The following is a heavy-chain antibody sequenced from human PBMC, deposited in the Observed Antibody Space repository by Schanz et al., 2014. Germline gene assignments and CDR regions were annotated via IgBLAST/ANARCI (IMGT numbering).Heavy chain of an antibody. CDR2: INPSGGST. CDR3: GRGFSRSYIDF. V-gene: IGHV1-46*03. CDR1: GGTFSSYA. Sequence: QVQLVQSGAEVKKPGSPVKVSCKSSGGTFSSYAISWVRQAPGQGLEWMGIINPSGGSTRYGQKFQGRITVTTDTSTSTVYLELSSLRSDDTAVYYCGRGFSRSYIDFWGQGTLXTVSS. D-gene: IGHD6-6*01. J-gene: IGHJ4*02.